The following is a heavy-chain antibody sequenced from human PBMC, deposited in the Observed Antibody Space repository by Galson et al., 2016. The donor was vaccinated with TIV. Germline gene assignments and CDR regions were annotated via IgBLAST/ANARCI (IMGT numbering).Heavy chain of an antibody. Sequence: ETLSLTCAVSGGSLSGYFWTWIGQAPGKGLEWIGEISHSEYARPNPSLESRVTLSRDTSKSQFSLQLSPVTAADTAVYYCAREFYDVLTGPINFYYGMDIWGQGTTVTVS. CDR2: ISHSEYA. D-gene: IGHD3-9*01. CDR3: AREFYDVLTGPINFYYGMDI. V-gene: IGHV4-34*01. J-gene: IGHJ6*02. CDR1: GGSLSGYF.